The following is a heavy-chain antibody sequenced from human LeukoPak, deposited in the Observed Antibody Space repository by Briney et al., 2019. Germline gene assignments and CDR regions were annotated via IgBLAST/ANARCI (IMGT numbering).Heavy chain of an antibody. CDR2: IHSTGST. CDR1: GGSISSYY. V-gene: IGHV4-4*07. D-gene: IGHD4-17*01. Sequence: PSETLSLTCTVSGGSISSYYWSWIRQPAGGGLEWIGRIHSTGSTNSNPSLKSRVTMSVDTSKKQLSLKLTSVTAADTAVYFCARGVGSFGDDPRDALDIWGQGAMVTVSS. J-gene: IGHJ3*02. CDR3: ARGVGSFGDDPRDALDI.